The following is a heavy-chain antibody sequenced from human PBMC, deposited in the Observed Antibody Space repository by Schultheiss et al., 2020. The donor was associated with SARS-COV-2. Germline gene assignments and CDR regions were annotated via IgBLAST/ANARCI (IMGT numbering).Heavy chain of an antibody. CDR1: GGSISSSSYY. J-gene: IGHJ4*02. CDR2: IYYSGST. V-gene: IGHV4-39*01. CDR3: ARHEPATTVTTPKED. D-gene: IGHD4-17*01. Sequence: GSLRLSCTVSGGSISSSSYYWGWIRQPPGKGLEWIGSIYYSGSTYYNPSLKSRVTISVDTSKNQFSLKLSSVTAADTAVYYCARHEPATTVTTPKEDWGQGTLVTVSS.